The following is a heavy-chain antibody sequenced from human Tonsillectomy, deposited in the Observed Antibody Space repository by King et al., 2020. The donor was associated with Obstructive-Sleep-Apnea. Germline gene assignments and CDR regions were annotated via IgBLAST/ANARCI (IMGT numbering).Heavy chain of an antibody. CDR2: ISSSSTI. CDR1: GFTFSSYS. J-gene: IGHJ4*02. D-gene: IGHD5-18*01. Sequence: VQLVESGGGLVQPGGSLRLSCAASGFTFSSYSMNWVRQAPGKGLEWVSYISSSSTIYYADSVKGRFTISRDNAKNSVYLQMNSLRAEDTAVYNCARDDIRGGVATARFDYWGQGTLVTVSS. CDR3: ARDDIRGGVATARFDY. V-gene: IGHV3-48*04.